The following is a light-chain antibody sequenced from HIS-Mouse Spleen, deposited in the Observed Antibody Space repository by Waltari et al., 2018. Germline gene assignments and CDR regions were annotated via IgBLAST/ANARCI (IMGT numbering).Light chain of an antibody. CDR3: CSYAGSYTFV. V-gene: IGLV2-11*01. Sequence: GTSSDVGGYNYVSWYQQHPGKAPKLMIYDVSKRPSGVPDRFSGSKSGNTASLTISGLQAEDEADYYCCSYAGSYTFVFGGGTKLTVL. CDR2: DVS. CDR1: SSDVGGYNY. J-gene: IGLJ2*01.